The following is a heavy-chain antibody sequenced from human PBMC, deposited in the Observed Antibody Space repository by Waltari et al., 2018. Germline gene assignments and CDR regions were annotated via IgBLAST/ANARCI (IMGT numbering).Heavy chain of an antibody. CDR3: VRLEDCTGPGGNCYSGEIFAMDV. D-gene: IGHD2-15*01. CDR1: GVSFRGYY. J-gene: IGHJ6*02. CDR2: VNQAGKT. Sequence: QVQLHQWGAGRLQPSETLSLTCAVYGVSFRGYYWGWIRQPPGKGLKWMSGVNQAGKTNYTPAHRGRVTLADGASKNQFSLKLSSRTAADTAVYYCVRLEDCTGPGGNCYSGEIFAMDVWGQGTTVTVSS. V-gene: IGHV4-34*01.